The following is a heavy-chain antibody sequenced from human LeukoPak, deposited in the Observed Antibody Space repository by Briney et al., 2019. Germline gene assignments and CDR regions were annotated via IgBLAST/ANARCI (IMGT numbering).Heavy chain of an antibody. Sequence: GGSLRLSCAASGFTFTSYSMNWVRQAPGKGLEWVSITRSSNGHTYYADSVKGRFTISRDKAKKSLYLQMNSLRAEDTAVYYCARGEGPSTLDYWGQGTLVTVSS. J-gene: IGHJ4*02. D-gene: IGHD3-3*02. CDR1: GFTFTSYS. V-gene: IGHV3-21*01. CDR3: ARGEGPSTLDY. CDR2: TRSSNGHT.